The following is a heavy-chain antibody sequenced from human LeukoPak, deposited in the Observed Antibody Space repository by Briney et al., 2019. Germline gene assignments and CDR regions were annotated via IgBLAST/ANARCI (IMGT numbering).Heavy chain of an antibody. CDR3: ARVVNEKINSGYYSDY. CDR1: GFTFGRYC. Sequence: GGSLTLACAVSGFTFGRYCMHWVRPAQGNWLGWEALIRYDDSNKFYEDSVKGRFTITRDNDKNSMYLQMNSLRVKDTAVDDCARVVNEKINSGYYSDYQGQGALVTV. V-gene: IGHV3-30*02. D-gene: IGHD3-22*01. J-gene: IGHJ4*02. CDR2: IRYDDSNK.